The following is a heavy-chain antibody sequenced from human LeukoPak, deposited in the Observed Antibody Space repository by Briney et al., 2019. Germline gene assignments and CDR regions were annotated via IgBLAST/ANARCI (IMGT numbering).Heavy chain of an antibody. CDR2: ISGSRGST. D-gene: IGHD5-24*01. CDR3: AKVLGGGYNCFDY. CDR1: GFTFSSYA. Sequence: QPGGSLRLSCAASGFTFSSYAMSWVRQAPGKGLEWVSAISGSRGSTYYADSVKGRFTISRDNSKNTLYLQMNSLRAEDTAVYYCAKVLGGGYNCFDYWGQGTLVTVSS. J-gene: IGHJ4*02. V-gene: IGHV3-23*01.